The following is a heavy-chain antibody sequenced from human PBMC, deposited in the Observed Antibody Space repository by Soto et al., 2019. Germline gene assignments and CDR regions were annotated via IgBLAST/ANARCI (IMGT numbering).Heavy chain of an antibody. Sequence: GGSLRLSCAASGFTFSSYAMSWVRQAPGKGLEWVSAISGSGGSTYYADSVKGRFTISGDNSKNTLYLQMNSLRAEDTAVYYCAKGIEYYDFWSGYSYYYGMDVWGQGTTVTVSS. V-gene: IGHV3-23*01. J-gene: IGHJ6*02. D-gene: IGHD3-3*01. CDR3: AKGIEYYDFWSGYSYYYGMDV. CDR1: GFTFSSYA. CDR2: ISGSGGST.